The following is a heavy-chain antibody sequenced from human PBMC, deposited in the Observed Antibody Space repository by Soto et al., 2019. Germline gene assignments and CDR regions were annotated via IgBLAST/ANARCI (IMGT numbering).Heavy chain of an antibody. CDR1: GFTFSSYS. CDR3: ARDEYYDSGGYYYYGMDV. Sequence: GGSLRLSCAASGFTFSSYSMNWVRQAPGKGLEWVSYISSSSSTTYYADSVKGRFAISRDNAKNSLYLQMNSLRDEDTAVYYCARDEYYDSGGYYYYGMDVWGQGTTVTVSS. CDR2: ISSSSSTT. V-gene: IGHV3-48*02. J-gene: IGHJ6*02. D-gene: IGHD3-22*01.